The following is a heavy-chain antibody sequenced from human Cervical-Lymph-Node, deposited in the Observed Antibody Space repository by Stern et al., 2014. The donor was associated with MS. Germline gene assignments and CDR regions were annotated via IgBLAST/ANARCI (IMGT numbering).Heavy chain of an antibody. CDR2: ISGSGGST. CDR3: AKEEGSGWSNWDYFDY. D-gene: IGHD6-19*01. CDR1: GFTFSSYA. Sequence: EVQLVESGGGLVQPGGSLRLSCAASGFTFSSYAMSWVRQAPGKGLEWVSAISGSGGSTYYADSVKGRFTISRDNSKNTLYLQMNSLRAEDTAVYYCAKEEGSGWSNWDYFDYWGQGTLVTVSS. V-gene: IGHV3-23*04. J-gene: IGHJ4*02.